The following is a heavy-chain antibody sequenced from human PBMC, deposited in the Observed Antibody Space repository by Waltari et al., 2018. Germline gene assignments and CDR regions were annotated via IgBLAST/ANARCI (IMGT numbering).Heavy chain of an antibody. CDR1: GGTFSSYA. CDR2: ITPLFGTA. D-gene: IGHD1-26*01. V-gene: IGHV1-69*08. CDR3: AREGRYSGSSDY. Sequence: QVQLVQSGAEVKKPGSSVKVSCKASGGTFSSYAISWVRQAPGQGLEWMGRITPLFGTATYAQKFQCRVTITADKSTSTAYMELSSLRSEDTAVYYCAREGRYSGSSDYWGQGTLVTVSS. J-gene: IGHJ4*02.